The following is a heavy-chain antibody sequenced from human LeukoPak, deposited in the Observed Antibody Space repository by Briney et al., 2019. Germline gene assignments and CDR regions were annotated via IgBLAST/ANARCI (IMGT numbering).Heavy chain of an antibody. CDR3: ARGPSWSGYSQPYYFDY. Sequence: GASVKVSCKASGYTFTSYVINWVRQAAGQGLEWMGWMNSYSGNTGYAQKFQGRVTITRNTSISTAYMELSSLRSEDTAVYSCARGPSWSGYSQPYYFDYWGQGTLVTVSS. D-gene: IGHD3-3*01. V-gene: IGHV1-8*03. CDR2: MNSYSGNT. J-gene: IGHJ4*02. CDR1: GYTFTSYV.